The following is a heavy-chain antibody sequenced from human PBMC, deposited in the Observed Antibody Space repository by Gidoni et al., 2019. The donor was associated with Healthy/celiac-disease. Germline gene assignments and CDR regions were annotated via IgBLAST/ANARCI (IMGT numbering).Heavy chain of an antibody. CDR1: GGSISRGRYY. D-gene: IGHD3-3*01. J-gene: IGHJ4*02. Sequence: QVQLQESGPGLVKPSQTLSLTCTVSGGSISRGRYYWSWPRQPAGKGLEWIGRIYTSGSTNYNPSHKSRVTISVDTSKNQFSLKLSSVTAADTAVYYCARATIGLRFLEWGIDYWGQGTLVTVSS. CDR3: ARATIGLRFLEWGIDY. V-gene: IGHV4-61*02. CDR2: IYTSGST.